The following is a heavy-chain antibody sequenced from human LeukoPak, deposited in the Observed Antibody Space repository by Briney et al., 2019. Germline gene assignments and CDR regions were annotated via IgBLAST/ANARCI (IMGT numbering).Heavy chain of an antibody. CDR1: GVSISSSGYY. CDR3: ARVSSAHNSYYYYGMDV. J-gene: IGHJ6*02. V-gene: IGHV4-31*03. Sequence: SETLSLTGTVSGVSISSSGYYWSWIRQHPGKGLEWIGCIYYSGSTYYNPSLKSRVTISVDTSKNQFSLKLSSVTPADTAVYYCARVSSAHNSYYYYGMDVWGQGTTVTVSS. CDR2: IYYSGST.